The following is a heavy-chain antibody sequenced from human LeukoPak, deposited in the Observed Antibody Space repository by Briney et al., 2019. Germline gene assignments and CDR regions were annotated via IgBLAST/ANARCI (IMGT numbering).Heavy chain of an antibody. V-gene: IGHV1-2*02. CDR3: ARARRSSTSCYEGEFDP. CDR2: INAYSGGT. D-gene: IGHD2-2*01. J-gene: IGHJ5*02. Sequence: ASVKVSCKASGYTFTGYYIHWVRQAPGQGLEWMGWINAYSGGTNYAQRFQGRVTMARDTSISTTYMELSSLRSDDTAVYYCARARRSSTSCYEGEFDPWGQGALVTVSS. CDR1: GYTFTGYY.